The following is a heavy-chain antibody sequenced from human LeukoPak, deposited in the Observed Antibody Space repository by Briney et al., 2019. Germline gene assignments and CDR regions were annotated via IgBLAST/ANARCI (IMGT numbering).Heavy chain of an antibody. D-gene: IGHD6-13*01. CDR2: ISYDGSNK. V-gene: IGHV3-30*18. CDR1: GFTFSSYG. CDR3: AKDRSWAGDY. Sequence: GRSLRLSCAASGFTFSSYGMHWVRHAPGKGLECVAVISYDGSNKYYADSVKGRFTISRDNSKNTLYLQMNSLRAEDTAVYYCAKDRSWAGDYWGQGTLVTVSS. J-gene: IGHJ4*02.